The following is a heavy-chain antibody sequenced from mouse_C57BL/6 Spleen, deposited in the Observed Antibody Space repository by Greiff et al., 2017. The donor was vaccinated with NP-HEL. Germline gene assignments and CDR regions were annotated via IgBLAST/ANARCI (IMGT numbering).Heavy chain of an antibody. V-gene: IGHV1-54*01. J-gene: IGHJ2*01. D-gene: IGHD1-1*01. CDR3: ARRDYYGSSYRGY. CDR2: INPGSGGT. Sequence: VQVVESGAELVRPGTSVKVSCKASGYAFTNYLIEWVKQRPGQGLEWIGVINPGSGGTNYNEKFKGKATLTADKSSSTAYMQLSSLTSEDSAVYFCARRDYYGSSYRGYWGQGTTLTVSS. CDR1: GYAFTNYL.